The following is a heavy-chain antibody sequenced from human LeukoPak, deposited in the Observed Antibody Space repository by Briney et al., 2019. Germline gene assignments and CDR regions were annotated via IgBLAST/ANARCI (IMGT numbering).Heavy chain of an antibody. V-gene: IGHV4-59*12. J-gene: IGHJ4*02. CDR3: ARDLDTAMVLDY. Sequence: SETLSLTCTVSGGSISSYYWSWIRQPPGKGLEWIGYIYYSGSTYYNPSLKSRVTISVDTSKNQFSLKLSSVTAADTAVYYCARDLDTAMVLDYWGQGTLVTVSS. D-gene: IGHD5-18*01. CDR2: IYYSGST. CDR1: GGSISSYY.